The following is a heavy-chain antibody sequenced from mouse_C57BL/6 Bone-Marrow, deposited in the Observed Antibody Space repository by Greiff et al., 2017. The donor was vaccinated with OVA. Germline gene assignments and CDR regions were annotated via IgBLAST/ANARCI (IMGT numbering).Heavy chain of an antibody. CDR2: IYPRSGNT. J-gene: IGHJ1*03. D-gene: IGHD1-1*01. V-gene: IGHV1-81*01. CDR3: ARSGTTVVRYFDV. Sequence: VKLQESGAELARPGASVKLSCKASGYTFTSYGISWVKQRTGQGLEWIGEIYPRSGNTYYNEKFKGKATLTADKSSSTAYMELRSLTSEDSAVYFCARSGTTVVRYFDVWGTGTTVTVSS. CDR1: GYTFTSYG.